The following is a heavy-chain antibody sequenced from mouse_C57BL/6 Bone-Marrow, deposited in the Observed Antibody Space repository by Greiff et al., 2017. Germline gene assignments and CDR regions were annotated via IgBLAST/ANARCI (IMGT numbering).Heavy chain of an antibody. D-gene: IGHD1-1*01. CDR3: TTLVYMTTVVADY. CDR2: IDPETGGT. CDR1: GYTFTDYE. J-gene: IGHJ2*01. V-gene: IGHV1-15*01. Sequence: QVQLQQSGAELVRPGASVTLSCKASGYTFTDYEMHWVKQTPVHGLEWIGAIDPETGGTAYNQKFKGKAILTADKSSSTAYMKLRSLTSEDSAGYYCTTLVYMTTVVADYWGQGTTLTVSS.